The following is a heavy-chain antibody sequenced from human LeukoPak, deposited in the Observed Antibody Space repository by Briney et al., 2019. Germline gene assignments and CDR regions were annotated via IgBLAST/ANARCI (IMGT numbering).Heavy chain of an antibody. Sequence: GGSLRLSCAASGFTFSGSAMHWVRQASGKGLEWVGRIRSKANSYATAYAASVKGRFTISRDDSKNTVYLQMNSLKTEDTAVYYCTRRTAIFDYWGQGTLVTVSS. V-gene: IGHV3-73*01. J-gene: IGHJ4*02. D-gene: IGHD5-18*01. CDR1: GFTFSGSA. CDR2: IRSKANSYAT. CDR3: TRRTAIFDY.